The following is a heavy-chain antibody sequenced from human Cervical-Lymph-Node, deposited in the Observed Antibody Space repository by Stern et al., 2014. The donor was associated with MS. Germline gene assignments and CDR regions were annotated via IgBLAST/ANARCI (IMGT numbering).Heavy chain of an antibody. CDR3: ATPLPFAL. V-gene: IGHV1-46*01. J-gene: IGHJ4*02. CDR1: GHTVTSYS. Sequence: MQLVESGAEVKKPGASVKISCKTTGHTVTSYSIHWIRQAPGQGLEWIGIFSPSTNRTTLAQKVQGRVTVTWDTSTSTLYLGLSSLKSDDTAVYYCATPLPFALWGQGTLVTVSS. CDR2: FSPSTNRT.